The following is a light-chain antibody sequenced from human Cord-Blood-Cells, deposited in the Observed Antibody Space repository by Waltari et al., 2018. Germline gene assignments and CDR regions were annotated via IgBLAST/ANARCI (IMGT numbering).Light chain of an antibody. J-gene: IGKJ4*01. CDR3: QQRSNWPLT. Sequence: IVLTQSPATLSFPPGERATLSCRASQSVSSNLAWYQQKPGQAPRLLINDASNSAPGIPARFSGSGSGTDFTLTISSLEPEDFAVYYCQQRSNWPLTFGGGTKVEIK. CDR1: QSVSSN. V-gene: IGKV3-11*01. CDR2: DAS.